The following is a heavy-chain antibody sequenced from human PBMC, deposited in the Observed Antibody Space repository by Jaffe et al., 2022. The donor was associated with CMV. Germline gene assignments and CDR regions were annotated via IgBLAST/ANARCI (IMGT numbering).Heavy chain of an antibody. CDR3: ARDFRLDYGDYVPGSAWEPYGMDV. J-gene: IGHJ6*02. CDR1: GGSISSYY. CDR2: IYTSGST. D-gene: IGHD4-17*01. V-gene: IGHV4-4*07. Sequence: QVQLQESGPGLVKPSETLSLTCTVSGGSISSYYWSWIRQPAGKGLEWIGRIYTSGSTNYNPSLKSRVTMSVDTSKNQFSLKLSSVTAADTAVYYCARDFRLDYGDYVPGSAWEPYGMDVWGQGTTVTVSS.